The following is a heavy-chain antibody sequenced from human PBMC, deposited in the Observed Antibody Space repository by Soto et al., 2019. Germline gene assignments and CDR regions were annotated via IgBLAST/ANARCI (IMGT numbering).Heavy chain of an antibody. D-gene: IGHD6-19*01. CDR1: GGSISSGDYY. CDR3: ARGNSSGWYVDY. Sequence: SETLSLTCTVSGGSISSGDYYWSWIRQPPGKGLEWIGYIYYSGSTYYNPSLKSRVTISVDTSKNQFSLKLSSVTAADTAVYYCARGNSSGWYVDYWGQGTLVTVSS. V-gene: IGHV4-30-4*01. CDR2: IYYSGST. J-gene: IGHJ4*02.